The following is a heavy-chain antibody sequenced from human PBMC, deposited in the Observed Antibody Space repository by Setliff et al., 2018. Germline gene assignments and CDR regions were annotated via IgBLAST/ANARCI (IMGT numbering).Heavy chain of an antibody. CDR1: GFTFREYS. D-gene: IGHD2-21*01. V-gene: IGHV3-23*01. CDR2: VIQGGQG. Sequence: GVLKISCATSGFTFREYSMAWVRKVPGKGLEWVASVIQGGQGGCAGSLRGRCSISRDNSKKTVLLQMSNLRAEDTATYYCAKDRVNDGFWDFDSWGQGIVVTVSS. J-gene: IGHJ4*02. CDR3: AKDRVNDGFWDFDS.